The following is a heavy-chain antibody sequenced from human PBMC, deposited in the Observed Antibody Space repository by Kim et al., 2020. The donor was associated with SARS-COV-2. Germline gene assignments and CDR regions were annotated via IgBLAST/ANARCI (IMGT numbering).Heavy chain of an antibody. Sequence: GGSLRLSCAASGFTFRSYWINWVRQAPGKGLVWVSRMSGDASTTNYADSVKGRFTMSRDNAENTVYLQMNSLIGDETAVYYCARGMFRNGLDVWGQGTTVTVSS. V-gene: IGHV3-74*01. CDR2: MSGDASTT. CDR3: ARGMFRNGLDV. D-gene: IGHD1-1*01. J-gene: IGHJ6*02. CDR1: GFTFRSYW.